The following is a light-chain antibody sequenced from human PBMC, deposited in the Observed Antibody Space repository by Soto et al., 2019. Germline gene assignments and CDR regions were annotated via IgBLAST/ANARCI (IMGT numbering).Light chain of an antibody. V-gene: IGLV1-40*01. CDR2: GNS. Sequence: QAVLTQPPSVYGAPGQRVTISCTGSSSNIGARYDVHWYQQLPGTAPKLLIYGNSNRPSGVPDRFSGSKSGTSASLAITGLQAEDEADYYCQSYDSSLSGYVVFGGGTKLTVL. J-gene: IGLJ2*01. CDR1: SSNIGARYD. CDR3: QSYDSSLSGYVV.